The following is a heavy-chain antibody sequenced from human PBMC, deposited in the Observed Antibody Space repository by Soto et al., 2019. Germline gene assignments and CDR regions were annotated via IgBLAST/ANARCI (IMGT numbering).Heavy chain of an antibody. CDR1: GGTSTRYA. V-gene: IGHV1-69*06. Sequence: QERLVQSGAEVRKPGSSVKVSCKVTGGTSTRYAINWVRQAPGQGLEWMGGIVPMFGTSKYAQKFQGRVTITADTSTNIAYMELRCLRSEDTAVYYCNRGSEYDFWSGYVWVQVTLVSVSS. CDR3: NRGSEYDFWSGYV. CDR2: IVPMFGTS. J-gene: IGHJ4*02. D-gene: IGHD3-3*01.